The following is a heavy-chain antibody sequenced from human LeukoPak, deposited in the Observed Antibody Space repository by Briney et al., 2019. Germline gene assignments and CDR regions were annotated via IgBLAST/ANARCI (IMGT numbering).Heavy chain of an antibody. CDR3: AKDWASSPRPRSFVGYFDY. CDR2: ISGSGGST. CDR1: GFTFSSYS. Sequence: GGSLRLSCAASGFTFSSYSMNWVRQAPGKGLEWVSAISGSGGSTYYADSVKGRFTISRDNSKNTLYLQMNSLSAEDTAVYYCAKDWASSPRPRSFVGYFDYWGQGTLVTVSS. J-gene: IGHJ4*02. V-gene: IGHV3-23*01. D-gene: IGHD6-13*01.